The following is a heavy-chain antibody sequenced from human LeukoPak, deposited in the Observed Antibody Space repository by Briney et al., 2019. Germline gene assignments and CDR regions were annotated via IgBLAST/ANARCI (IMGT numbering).Heavy chain of an antibody. CDR2: VNAGNGNT. J-gene: IGHJ4*02. CDR3: ARGSHRSRYSYEFDY. V-gene: IGHV1-3*01. Sequence: GASVKVSCKASGYTFTSYAMHWVRQAPGQRLEWMGWVNAGNGNTKYSQKFQGRVTITRDTSASTAYMELSSLRSEDTAVYYCARGSHRSRYSYEFDYWGQGTLVTVSS. CDR1: GYTFTSYA. D-gene: IGHD5-18*01.